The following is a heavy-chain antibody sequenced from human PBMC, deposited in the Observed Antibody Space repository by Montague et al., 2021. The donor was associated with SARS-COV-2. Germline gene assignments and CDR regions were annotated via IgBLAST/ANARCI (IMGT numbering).Heavy chain of an antibody. Sequence: SLRLSCAASGFTFSSYSMNWVRQAPGKGLEWVSYISSSSSTIYYXDSXKGLFTISRDNAKNSLYLQMNSLRDEDTAVYYCARDLGLVPAMVYYYYYGMDVWGQGTTVTVSS. D-gene: IGHD5-18*01. V-gene: IGHV3-48*02. CDR1: GFTFSSYS. J-gene: IGHJ6*02. CDR2: ISSSSSTI. CDR3: ARDLGLVPAMVYYYYYGMDV.